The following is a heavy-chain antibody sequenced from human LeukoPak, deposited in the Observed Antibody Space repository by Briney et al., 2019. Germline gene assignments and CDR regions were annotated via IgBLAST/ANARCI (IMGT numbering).Heavy chain of an antibody. J-gene: IGHJ4*02. Sequence: ASVKVSCKASGYTFTSYDINWVRQATGQGLEWMGWMNPNSGNTGYAQKFQGRVTITRNTSISTAYMELSSLRSEDTAVYYCARLHGRPSMAPLRRKDEYYFDYWGQGTLVTVSS. D-gene: IGHD6-6*01. CDR3: ARLHGRPSMAPLRRKDEYYFDY. V-gene: IGHV1-8*03. CDR1: GYTFTSYD. CDR2: MNPNSGNT.